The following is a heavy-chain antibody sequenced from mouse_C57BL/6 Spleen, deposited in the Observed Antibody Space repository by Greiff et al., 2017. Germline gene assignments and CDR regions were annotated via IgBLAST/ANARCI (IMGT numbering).Heavy chain of an antibody. V-gene: IGHV1-64*01. CDR2: IHPNSGST. J-gene: IGHJ4*01. D-gene: IGHD4-1*02. CDR3: ARSTTGTGAMDY. Sequence: QVQLQQPGAELVKPGASVKLSCKASGYTFTSYWMHWVKQRPGQGLEWIGIIHPNSGSTNYNEKFKSKATLTVDKSSSTAYMQLSSLTSEYSAVYYCARSTTGTGAMDYWGQGTSVTVSS. CDR1: GYTFTSYW.